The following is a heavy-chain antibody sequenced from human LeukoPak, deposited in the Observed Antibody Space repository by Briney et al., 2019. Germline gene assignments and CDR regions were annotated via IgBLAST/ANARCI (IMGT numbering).Heavy chain of an antibody. Sequence: GGSLRLSCAASGFSLSGYWMSWVRQAPGKGLEWVADIKQDGSEKYYVDSVKGRFTISRDNAKNSLYLQMSSLRAEDTAMYYCARNPIMRDYDDYWGQGTLVTVSS. CDR3: ARNPIMRDYDDY. CDR1: GFSLSGYW. V-gene: IGHV3-7*01. CDR2: IKQDGSEK. J-gene: IGHJ4*02. D-gene: IGHD4-17*01.